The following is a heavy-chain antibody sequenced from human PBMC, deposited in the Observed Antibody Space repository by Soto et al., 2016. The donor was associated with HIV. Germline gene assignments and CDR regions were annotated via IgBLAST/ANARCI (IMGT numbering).Heavy chain of an antibody. J-gene: IGHJ4*02. Sequence: EVQLVESGGGLVQPGRSLRLSCAASGFTFDAYAMHWVRQAPGKGLEWVSGISWNSGNIGYADSVKGRFTISRDNAKNSLYLQMDSLSPEDTAFLYCVKDSSGWYYFDYVGPGNXG. V-gene: IGHV3-9*01. CDR1: GFTFDAYA. CDR3: VKDSSGWYYFDY. D-gene: IGHD6-19*01. CDR2: ISWNSGNI.